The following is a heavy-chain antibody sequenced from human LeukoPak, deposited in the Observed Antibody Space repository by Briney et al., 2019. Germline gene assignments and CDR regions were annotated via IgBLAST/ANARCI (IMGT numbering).Heavy chain of an antibody. CDR2: INHSGST. CDR1: GGSFSGYY. Sequence: SETLSLTGAVYGGSFSGYYWSWIRQPPGKGLEWIGEINHSGSTNYNPSLKSRVTISVDTSKNQFSLKLSSVTAADTAVYYCAGLAKERQLLGNSYYYMDVWGKGTTVTISS. V-gene: IGHV4-34*01. J-gene: IGHJ6*03. CDR3: AGLAKERQLLGNSYYYMDV. D-gene: IGHD6-13*01.